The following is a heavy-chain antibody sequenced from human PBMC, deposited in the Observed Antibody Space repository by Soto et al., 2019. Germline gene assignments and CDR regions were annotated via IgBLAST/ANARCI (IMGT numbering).Heavy chain of an antibody. Sequence: PSETLSLTFTVSGGSISSYYWSWIRQPPGKGLEWIGYIYYSGSTNYNPSLKSRVTISVDTSKNQFSLKLSSVTAADTAVYYCARLSGWYDDYWGQGTLVTVSS. J-gene: IGHJ4*02. D-gene: IGHD6-19*01. V-gene: IGHV4-59*01. CDR3: ARLSGWYDDY. CDR2: IYYSGST. CDR1: GGSISSYY.